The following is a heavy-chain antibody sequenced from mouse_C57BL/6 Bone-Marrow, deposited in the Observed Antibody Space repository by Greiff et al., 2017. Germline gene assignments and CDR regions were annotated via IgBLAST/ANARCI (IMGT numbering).Heavy chain of an antibody. CDR3: VKSIALRRVFDY. J-gene: IGHJ2*01. V-gene: IGHV1-81*01. CDR2: IYPRSGNP. CDR1: GYTFTSYG. D-gene: IGHD1-2*01. Sequence: QVQLQQSGAELARPGASVKLSCKASGYTFTSYGISWVKQRTGQGLEWIGEIYPRSGNPYYNEKFKGKATLTADNSSSTAYMELPRLQSEQSAVYYCVKSIALRRVFDYWGQGTTLTVSS.